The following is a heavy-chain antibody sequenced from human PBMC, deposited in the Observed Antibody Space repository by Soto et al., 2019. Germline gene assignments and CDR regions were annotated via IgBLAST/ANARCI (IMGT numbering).Heavy chain of an antibody. D-gene: IGHD2-15*01. J-gene: IGHJ5*01. CDR3: ARVPSNAGGNRIWFDS. Sequence: QVQLVQSGAEVKKPGASVKVSCKASGYTFTSHGINWVRQAPGQGLELMGWISAYNGDTKYEQKFQGRVTMTTNASSSTAYMELKSLSSDDTAVYFCARVPSNAGGNRIWFDSWGQGTQVTVSS. CDR2: ISAYNGDT. CDR1: GYTFTSHG. V-gene: IGHV1-18*04.